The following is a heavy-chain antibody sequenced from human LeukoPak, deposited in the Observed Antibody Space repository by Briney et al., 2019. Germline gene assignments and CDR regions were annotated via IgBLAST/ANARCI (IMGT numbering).Heavy chain of an antibody. CDR2: INHSGST. Sequence: PSETLSLTCAVYGGSFSGYYWSWIRQPPGKGLEWIGEINHSGSTNYNPSLKSRVTISVDTSKNQFSLKLGSVTAADTAVYYCARGRGGYSYGIDYWGQGALVTVSS. D-gene: IGHD5-18*01. V-gene: IGHV4-34*01. J-gene: IGHJ4*02. CDR3: ARGRGGYSYGIDY. CDR1: GGSFSGYY.